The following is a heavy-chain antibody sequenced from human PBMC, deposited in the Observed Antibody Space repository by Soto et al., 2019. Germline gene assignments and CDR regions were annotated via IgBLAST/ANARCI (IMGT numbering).Heavy chain of an antibody. V-gene: IGHV3-49*03. CDR2: IRSKAYGGTT. Sequence: PGGSLRLSCTASGFTFGDYAMSWFRQAPGKGLEWVGFIRSKAYGGTTEYAASVKGRFTISRDDSKSIAYLQMNSLKTEDTAVYYCTRDLTSSNGDYYYMDVWGKGTTVTVSS. CDR1: GFTFGDYA. D-gene: IGHD6-19*01. J-gene: IGHJ6*03. CDR3: TRDLTSSNGDYYYMDV.